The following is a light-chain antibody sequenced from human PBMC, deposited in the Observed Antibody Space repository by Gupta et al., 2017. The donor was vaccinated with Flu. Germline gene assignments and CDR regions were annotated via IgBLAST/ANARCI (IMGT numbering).Light chain of an antibody. CDR2: KAS. CDR1: QSISSW. Sequence: DIQMTPSPSTLSASVGDRVTITCRASQSISSWLAWYQQKPGKAPKLLIYKASSLESGVPSRFSGSGSGTEFTLTISSLQPDDFATYYCKQYNSYYTFGPGTKVDIK. CDR3: KQYNSYYT. V-gene: IGKV1-5*03. J-gene: IGKJ3*01.